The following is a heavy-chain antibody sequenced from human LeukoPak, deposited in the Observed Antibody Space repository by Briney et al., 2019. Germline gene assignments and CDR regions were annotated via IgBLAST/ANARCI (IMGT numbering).Heavy chain of an antibody. Sequence: PSETLSLTCTVSGGSISSYYRSWIRQPPGKGLEWVSVIYSGGSTYYADSVKGRFTISRDNSKNTLYLQMNSLRAEDTAVYYCARGIMVRGVITIPYYYYGMDVWGQGTTVTVSS. CDR3: ARGIMVRGVITIPYYYYGMDV. CDR2: IYSGGST. CDR1: GGSISSYY. V-gene: IGHV3-66*01. J-gene: IGHJ6*02. D-gene: IGHD3-10*01.